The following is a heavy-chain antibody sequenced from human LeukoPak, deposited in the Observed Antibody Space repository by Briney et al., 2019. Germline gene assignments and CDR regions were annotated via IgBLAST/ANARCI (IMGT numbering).Heavy chain of an antibody. Sequence: ASVKVSCKASGYTFTGYYMHWVRQAPGQGLEWMGRINPNSGGTNYAQKFQGRVTMTRDTSISTAYMELSRLRSDDTDVYYCANLFSSGSHDYWGQGTLVTVSS. CDR3: ANLFSSGSHDY. CDR1: GYTFTGYY. J-gene: IGHJ4*02. D-gene: IGHD3-10*01. CDR2: INPNSGGT. V-gene: IGHV1-2*05.